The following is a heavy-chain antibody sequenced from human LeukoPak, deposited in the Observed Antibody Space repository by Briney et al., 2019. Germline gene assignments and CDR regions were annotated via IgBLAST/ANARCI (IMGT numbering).Heavy chain of an antibody. V-gene: IGHV1-69*05. CDR2: IIPIFGTA. CDR3: ASNWAYGDYEAQFDY. D-gene: IGHD4-17*01. Sequence: SVKVSCKASGGTFSSYAISWVRQAPGQGLEWIGGIIPIFGTANYAQKFQGRVKITTDESTSTAYMELSSLRSEDTAVYYCASNWAYGDYEAQFDYWGQGTLVTVSS. J-gene: IGHJ4*02. CDR1: GGTFSSYA.